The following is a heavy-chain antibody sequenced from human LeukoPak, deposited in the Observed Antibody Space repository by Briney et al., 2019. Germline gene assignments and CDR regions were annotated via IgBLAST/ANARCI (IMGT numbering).Heavy chain of an antibody. V-gene: IGHV3-33*01. CDR3: ARVFDKYCGSSSCYYNFDY. D-gene: IGHD2-2*01. CDR1: GFTFSSYG. J-gene: IGHJ4*02. CDR2: IWYDGSNK. Sequence: PGRSLRLSCAASGFTFSSYGMHWVRQAPGKGLEWVAVIWYDGSNKYYADSVKGRFTISRDNSKNTLYLQMNSLRAEDTAVYYCARVFDKYCGSSSCYYNFDYWGQGTLVTVSS.